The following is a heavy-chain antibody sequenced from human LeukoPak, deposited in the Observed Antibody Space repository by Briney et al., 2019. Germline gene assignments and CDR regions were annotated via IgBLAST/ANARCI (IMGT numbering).Heavy chain of an antibody. Sequence: PSETLSLTCAVYGGSFSGYYWSLIRQPPGKGLEWIGEINHSGSTNYNPSLKSRVTISVDTSKNQFSLKLSSVTAADTAVYYCARARRYYYDSSPNWFDPWGQGTLVTVSS. D-gene: IGHD3-22*01. J-gene: IGHJ5*02. CDR1: GGSFSGYY. V-gene: IGHV4-34*01. CDR3: ARARRYYYDSSPNWFDP. CDR2: INHSGST.